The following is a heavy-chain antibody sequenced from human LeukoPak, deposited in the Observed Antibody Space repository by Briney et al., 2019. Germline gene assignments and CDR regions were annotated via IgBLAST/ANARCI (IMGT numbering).Heavy chain of an antibody. D-gene: IGHD6-13*01. CDR2: ISYDGSNK. CDR1: GFTFSSYA. Sequence: GGSLRLSCVASGFTFSSYAMHWVRQAPGKGLEWVAVISYDGSNKYYADSVKGRFTISRDNSKNTLYLQMNSLRAEDTAVYYCARPSGYSSSHDYWGQGTLVTVSS. V-gene: IGHV3-30-3*01. CDR3: ARPSGYSSSHDY. J-gene: IGHJ4*02.